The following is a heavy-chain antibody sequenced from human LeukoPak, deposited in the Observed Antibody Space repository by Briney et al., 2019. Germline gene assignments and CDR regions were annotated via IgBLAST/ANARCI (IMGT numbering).Heavy chain of an antibody. J-gene: IGHJ4*02. CDR2: LSSSSSII. D-gene: IGHD3-9*01. Sequence: GGSLRLSCVASGFTFSNYNMNWVRQAPGKGLEWVSFLSSSSSIISYADSVKGHFTISRDNAKNSLYLQMNSLRAEDTAVYYCTKAKVSSLTYFDWFPWNWGQGSLVTVSS. CDR1: GFTFSNYN. CDR3: TKAKVSSLTYFDWFPWN. V-gene: IGHV3-48*04.